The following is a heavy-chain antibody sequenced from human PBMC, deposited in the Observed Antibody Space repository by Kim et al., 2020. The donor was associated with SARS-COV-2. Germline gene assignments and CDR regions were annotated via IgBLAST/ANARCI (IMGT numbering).Heavy chain of an antibody. CDR3: AKGVRGLIRVFDY. J-gene: IGHJ4*02. D-gene: IGHD3-10*01. V-gene: IGHV3-23*01. Sequence: YADSAKGRFTISRDNSKNTLYLQINGLRAEDTAVYYCAKGVRGLIRVFDYWGQGTLVTVSS.